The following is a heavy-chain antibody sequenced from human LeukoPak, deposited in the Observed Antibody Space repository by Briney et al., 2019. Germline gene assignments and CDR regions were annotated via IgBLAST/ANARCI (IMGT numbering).Heavy chain of an antibody. D-gene: IGHD2-15*01. J-gene: IGHJ4*02. CDR1: GFTFSSYS. CDR2: ISSSSSSI. V-gene: IGHV3-21*01. CDR3: ASAYCSGGSCYYFFDY. Sequence: GGSLRLSCAPSGFTFSSYSMNWVRQAPGKGLEWVSYISSSSSSIYYSDSVKGRFIISRDNAKNSLYLQMNSLRAEDTAVYYCASAYCSGGSCYYFFDYWGQGTLVTVSS.